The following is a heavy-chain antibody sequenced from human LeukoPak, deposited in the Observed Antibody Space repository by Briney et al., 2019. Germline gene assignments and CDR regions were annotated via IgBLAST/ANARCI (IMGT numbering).Heavy chain of an antibody. CDR3: AAQYSGYVRLDY. CDR1: GGSFSDYY. V-gene: IGHV4-34*01. Sequence: PSETLSLTCAVHGGSFSDYYWSWIRQPPGKGLEWIGEISHSGSTNYNPSLKSRVTMSVDTSKNQFSLKLTSVTAADTAVYYCAAQYSGYVRLDYWGQGTLVTVSS. J-gene: IGHJ4*02. CDR2: ISHSGST. D-gene: IGHD5-12*01.